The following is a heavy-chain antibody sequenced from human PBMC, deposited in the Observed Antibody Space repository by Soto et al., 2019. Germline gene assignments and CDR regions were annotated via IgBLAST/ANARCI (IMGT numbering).Heavy chain of an antibody. Sequence: PGGSLRLSCAASGFTFSSYWMHWVRQAPGKGLVWVSRINSDGSSTGYADSVKGRFTISRDNAKNTLYLQMNSLRAEDTAVYYCARYRIVGAADYWGQGTLVTVSS. D-gene: IGHD1-26*01. CDR3: ARYRIVGAADY. J-gene: IGHJ4*02. CDR2: INSDGSST. CDR1: GFTFSSYW. V-gene: IGHV3-74*01.